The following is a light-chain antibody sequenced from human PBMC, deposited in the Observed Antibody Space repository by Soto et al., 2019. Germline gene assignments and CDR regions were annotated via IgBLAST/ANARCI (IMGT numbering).Light chain of an antibody. V-gene: IGKV1-39*01. CDR1: QSINIY. Sequence: DIQMTQSPSSLSASVGDSVTITCRASQSINIYLSWYQQKPGKAPKLLINVASTLQGGVPSRFSGSGSGTEFTLAIRSLQPEDSATYYCQQSFSTPQTFGGGTKVDIK. J-gene: IGKJ4*01. CDR3: QQSFSTPQT. CDR2: VAS.